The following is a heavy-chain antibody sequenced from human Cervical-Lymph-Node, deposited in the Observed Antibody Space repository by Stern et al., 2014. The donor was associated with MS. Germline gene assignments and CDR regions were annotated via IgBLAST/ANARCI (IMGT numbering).Heavy chain of an antibody. Sequence: QVQLQESGPGLVKPSGTLSLTCAVSGGSISSSDWWSWVRRPPGKGLEWIGEIYHSGSTNYNPSLESRVTMSVDKSKNQFSLNLPSVTAADTAVYFCATIGGGDYWGQGILVTVSS. J-gene: IGHJ4*02. CDR1: GGSISSSDW. V-gene: IGHV4-4*02. CDR2: IYHSGST. CDR3: ATIGGGDY. D-gene: IGHD3-16*01.